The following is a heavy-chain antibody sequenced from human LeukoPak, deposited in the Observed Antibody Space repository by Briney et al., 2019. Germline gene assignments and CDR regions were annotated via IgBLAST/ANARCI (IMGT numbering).Heavy chain of an antibody. J-gene: IGHJ4*02. CDR1: GDSVTSNSAD. Sequence: SETLSLTCTISGDSVTSNSADWNWIRQSPSRGLEWLGRTYYRSKCYKDYALVVKSRISLTPETAKTPLSLPLNSLTPGASGFEYCTRTGSGRSFVYWGQRTLVTLSS. D-gene: IGHD1-1*01. CDR3: TRTGSGRSFVY. CDR2: TYYRSKCYK. V-gene: IGHV6-1*01.